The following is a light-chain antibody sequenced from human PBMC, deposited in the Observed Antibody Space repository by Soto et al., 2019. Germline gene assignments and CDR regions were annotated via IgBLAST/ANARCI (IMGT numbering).Light chain of an antibody. Sequence: QSALTQPASVSGSPGQSITISCTGTSRDIGNYNYVSWYQHHPGKAPKLIIYEVTDRPSGVSNRFSASKSGNTASLTVSGLQAEDEADYYCSSYAGSSNVFGTGTKLTVL. CDR2: EVT. J-gene: IGLJ1*01. CDR3: SSYAGSSNV. CDR1: SRDIGNYNY. V-gene: IGLV2-14*01.